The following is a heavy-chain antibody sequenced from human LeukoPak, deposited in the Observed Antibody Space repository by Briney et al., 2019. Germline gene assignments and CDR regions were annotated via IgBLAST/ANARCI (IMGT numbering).Heavy chain of an antibody. CDR2: FDPEDGET. V-gene: IGHV1-24*01. CDR1: GYTLTELS. CDR3: ARDKGPTAHLNY. J-gene: IGHJ4*02. D-gene: IGHD1-26*01. Sequence: ASVKVSCKVSGYTLTELSMHWVRQAPGKGLEWMGGFDPEDGETIYAQKFQGRVTMTRDTSTSTVYMELSSLRSEDTTVYYCARDKGPTAHLNYWGQGTLVTVSS.